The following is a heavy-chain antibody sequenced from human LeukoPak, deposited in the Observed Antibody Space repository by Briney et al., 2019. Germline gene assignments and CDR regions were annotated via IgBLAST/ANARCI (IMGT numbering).Heavy chain of an antibody. Sequence: ASVKVSCTASGYTFTAHHLHWVRRAPGQGLEWMGWVHPNSGDTNYAQKLQGRVTMTTDTSTSTAYMELRSLRSDDTAVYYCARVAYDSSGYHDYWGQGTLVTVSS. CDR1: GYTFTAHH. CDR3: ARVAYDSSGYHDY. D-gene: IGHD3-22*01. CDR2: VHPNSGDT. V-gene: IGHV1-18*04. J-gene: IGHJ4*02.